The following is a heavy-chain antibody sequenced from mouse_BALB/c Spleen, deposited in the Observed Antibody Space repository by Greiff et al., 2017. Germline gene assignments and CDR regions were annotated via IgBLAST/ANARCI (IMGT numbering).Heavy chain of an antibody. CDR3: ARDNYYGYVYAMDY. J-gene: IGHJ4*01. V-gene: IGHV5-6-5*01. Sequence: EVKVEESGGGLVKPGGSLKLSCAASGFTFSSYAMSWVRQTPEKRLEWVASISSGGSTYYPDSVKGRFTISRDNARNILYLQMSSLRSEDTAMYYCARDNYYGYVYAMDYWGQGTSVTVSS. CDR1: GFTFSSYA. CDR2: ISSGGST. D-gene: IGHD1-2*01.